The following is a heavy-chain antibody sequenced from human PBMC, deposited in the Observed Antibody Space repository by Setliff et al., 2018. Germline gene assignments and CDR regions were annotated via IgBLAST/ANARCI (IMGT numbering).Heavy chain of an antibody. CDR3: SRLVRYCSKTTCQTASGAEV. CDR2: IFPKTGNT. J-gene: IGHJ4*02. D-gene: IGHD2-15*01. Sequence: ASVKVSCKASGYTFTNYGITWVRQAPGQGLEWMGWIFPKTGNTNYAQKLQGRVTMTTDATTKTAYMELRGLTSDDTAIYYCSRLVRYCSKTTCQTASGAEVWGQGTLVTVSS. V-gene: IGHV1-18*01. CDR1: GYTFTNYG.